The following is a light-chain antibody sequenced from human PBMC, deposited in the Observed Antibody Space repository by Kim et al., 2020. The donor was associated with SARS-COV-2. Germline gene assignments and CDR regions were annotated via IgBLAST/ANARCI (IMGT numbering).Light chain of an antibody. Sequence: SLGERATLSCRASQSVNYYLAWYQQKAGLPPRLLIYDASTRATGIPARFSGSGSGTEFTLTISSLESEDSAVYYCQQRSKWPRPTFGGGTRVEIK. CDR3: QQRSKWPRPT. CDR2: DAS. V-gene: IGKV3-11*01. CDR1: QSVNYY. J-gene: IGKJ4*01.